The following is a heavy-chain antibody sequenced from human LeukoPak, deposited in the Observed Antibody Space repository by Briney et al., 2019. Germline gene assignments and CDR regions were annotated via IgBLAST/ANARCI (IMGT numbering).Heavy chain of an antibody. Sequence: PSESLPLTCTVSGGSISSYYWSWIRQPPGKGLEWIGYIYYSGNTNYNPSLKSRVTISIDTSKNQFSLKLSSVTAADTAVYYCARQRITAAGILDYWGQGTLVTVSS. V-gene: IGHV4-59*08. CDR1: GGSISSYY. CDR2: IYYSGNT. J-gene: IGHJ4*02. D-gene: IGHD6-13*01. CDR3: ARQRITAAGILDY.